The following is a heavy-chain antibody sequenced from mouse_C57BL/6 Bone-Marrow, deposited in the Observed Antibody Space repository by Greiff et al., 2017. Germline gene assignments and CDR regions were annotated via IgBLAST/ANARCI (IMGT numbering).Heavy chain of an antibody. J-gene: IGHJ4*01. CDR2: ISSGGSYT. D-gene: IGHD2-4*01. CDR1: GFTFSSYG. V-gene: IGHV5-6*02. CDR3: ARQGDYDGDAMDY. Sequence: DVKLQESGGDLVKPGGSLKLSCAASGFTFSSYGMSWVRQTPDKRLEWVATISSGGSYTYYPDSVKGRFTISRDNAKNTLYLQMSSLKSEDTAVYYCARQGDYDGDAMDYWGQGTSVTVSS.